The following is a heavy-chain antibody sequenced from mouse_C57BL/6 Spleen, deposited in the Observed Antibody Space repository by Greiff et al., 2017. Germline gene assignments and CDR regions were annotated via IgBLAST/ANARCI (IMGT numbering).Heavy chain of an antibody. Sequence: EVKVVESGGGLVKPGGSLKLSCAASGFTFSDYGMHWVRQAPEKGLEWVAYISSGSSTIYYADTVKDRFTISRDNAKNTLFLQMTSLRSEDTAMYYCANGPCGNPFAYWGQGTLVTVSA. D-gene: IGHD2-1*01. CDR3: ANGPCGNPFAY. CDR1: GFTFSDYG. J-gene: IGHJ3*01. CDR2: ISSGSSTI. V-gene: IGHV5-17*01.